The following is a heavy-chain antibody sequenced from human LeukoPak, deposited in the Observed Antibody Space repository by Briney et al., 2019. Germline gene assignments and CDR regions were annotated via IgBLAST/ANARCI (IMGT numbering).Heavy chain of an antibody. V-gene: IGHV3-21*06. CDR2: VSNSGDYI. CDR3: ARGDWLPDY. Sequence: GGSLRLSCAASGFSFSSYRMNWVRQAPGKGLEWVSSVSNSGDYIHYADSVKGRFTISRDNSKNSLYLQMNSLRAEDTAVYYCARGDWLPDYWGQGALVTVSS. CDR1: GFSFSSYR. J-gene: IGHJ4*02. D-gene: IGHD5-12*01.